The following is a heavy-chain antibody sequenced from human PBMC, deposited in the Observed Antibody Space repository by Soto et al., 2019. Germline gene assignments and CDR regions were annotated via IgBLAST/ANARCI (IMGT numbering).Heavy chain of an antibody. CDR2: ISYDGTNK. D-gene: IGHD7-27*01. CDR3: ARDPKTSGGQHWAFNYFDS. Sequence: LRLSCAASGFSFSISPMHWVRQAPGRGPEWVALISYDGTNKFYADSVKGRFTISRDNSKSTLYLQVDSLRPEDAAVYYCARDPKTSGGQHWAFNYFDSWGQGPLVTVSS. J-gene: IGHJ4*02. CDR1: GFSFSISP. V-gene: IGHV3-30-3*01.